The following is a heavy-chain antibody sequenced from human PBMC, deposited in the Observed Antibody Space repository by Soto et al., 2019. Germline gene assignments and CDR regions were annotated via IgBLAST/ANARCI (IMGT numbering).Heavy chain of an antibody. CDR1: GYTFTSYA. CDR2: INAGNGNT. V-gene: IGHV1-3*01. Sequence: ASVKVSCKASGYTFTSYAMHWVRQAHGQRLEWMGWINAGNGNTKYSQKFQGRVTITRDTYASTAYMELSSLRSEDTAVYYCARELYSSSSAGDGGYWGQGTLVTVSS. CDR3: ARELYSSSSAGDGGY. D-gene: IGHD6-13*01. J-gene: IGHJ4*02.